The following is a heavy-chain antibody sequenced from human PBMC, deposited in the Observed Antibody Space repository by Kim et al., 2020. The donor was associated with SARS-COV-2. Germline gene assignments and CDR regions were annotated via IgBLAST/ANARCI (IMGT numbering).Heavy chain of an antibody. CDR3: ARDQGVLRYFDWLLPQPESDAFDI. CDR2: INTNTGNP. CDR1: GYTFTSYA. D-gene: IGHD3-9*01. J-gene: IGHJ3*02. V-gene: IGHV7-4-1*02. Sequence: ASVKVSCKASGYTFTSYAMNWVRQAPGQGLEWMGWINTNTGNPTYAQGFTGRFVFSLDTSVSTAYLQISSLKAEDTAVYYCARDQGVLRYFDWLLPQPESDAFDIWGQGTMVTVSS.